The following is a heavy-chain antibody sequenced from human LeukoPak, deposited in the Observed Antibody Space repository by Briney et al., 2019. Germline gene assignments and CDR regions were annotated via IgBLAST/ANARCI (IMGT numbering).Heavy chain of an antibody. D-gene: IGHD3-16*02. V-gene: IGHV3-11*06. CDR3: ARDTFGGVIAEYYFDY. Sequence: GGSLRLSCAASGFTFSDYYMSWIRQAPGKGLEWVSYISSSSSYTNYADSVKGRFTISRDNAKNSLYLQMNSLRAEDTAVDYCARDTFGGVIAEYYFDYWGQGTLVTVSS. CDR1: GFTFSDYY. CDR2: ISSSSSYT. J-gene: IGHJ4*02.